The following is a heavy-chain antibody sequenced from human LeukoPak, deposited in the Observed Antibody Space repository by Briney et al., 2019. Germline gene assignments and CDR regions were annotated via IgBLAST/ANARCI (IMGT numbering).Heavy chain of an antibody. V-gene: IGHV4-39*07. D-gene: IGHD3-3*01. CDR2: IYYSGST. CDR3: ARGWYYDLWSGQPPGAFDI. J-gene: IGHJ3*02. CDR1: GGSISSSSYY. Sequence: SETLSLTCTVSGGSISSSSYYWGWIRQPPGKGLEWIGSIYYSGSTYYNPSLKSRVTISVDTSKNQFSLKLSSVTAADTAVYYCARGWYYDLWSGQPPGAFDIWGQGTMVTVSS.